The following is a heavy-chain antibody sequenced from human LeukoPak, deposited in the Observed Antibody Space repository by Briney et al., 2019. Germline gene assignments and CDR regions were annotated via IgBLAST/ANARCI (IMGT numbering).Heavy chain of an antibody. Sequence: GGSLRLXCAASGFTFSSYGMHWVRQAPGKGLEWVAFIRYDGSNKYYADSVKGRFTISRDNSKNTLYLQMNSLRAEDTAVYYCAKKDFWSGYYGSSWGQGTLVTVSS. J-gene: IGHJ5*02. V-gene: IGHV3-30*02. CDR2: IRYDGSNK. CDR1: GFTFSSYG. D-gene: IGHD3-3*01. CDR3: AKKDFWSGYYGSS.